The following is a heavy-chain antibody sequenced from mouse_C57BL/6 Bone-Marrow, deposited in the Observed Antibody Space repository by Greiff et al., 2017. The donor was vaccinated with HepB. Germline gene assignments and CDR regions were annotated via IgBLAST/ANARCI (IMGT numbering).Heavy chain of an antibody. J-gene: IGHJ1*03. CDR1: GFTFSDYG. CDR3: ARGVYYGNPYWYFDV. CDR2: ISSGSSTI. V-gene: IGHV5-17*01. Sequence: EVKLMESGGGLVKPGGSPKLSCAASGFTFSDYGMHWVRQAPEKGLEWVAYISSGSSTIYYADTVKGRFTISRDNAKNTLFLQMTSLRSEDTAMYYCARGVYYGNPYWYFDVWGTGTTVTVSS. D-gene: IGHD2-1*01.